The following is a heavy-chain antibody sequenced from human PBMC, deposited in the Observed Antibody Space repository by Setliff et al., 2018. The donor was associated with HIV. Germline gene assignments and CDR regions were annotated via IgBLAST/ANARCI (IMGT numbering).Heavy chain of an antibody. Sequence: PSETLSLTCTVSGGSISSHYWSWIRQSPGKGLEWIGSIYYSGSTNYNPFFRSRVSISVDTSKNQFSLRLSSVTAADTAMYYCARGGFQRILVVVSATPYFDSRGQGTLVTVSS. CDR1: GGSISSHY. V-gene: IGHV4-59*11. CDR2: IYYSGST. CDR3: ARGGFQRILVVVSATPYFDS. J-gene: IGHJ4*02. D-gene: IGHD2-15*01.